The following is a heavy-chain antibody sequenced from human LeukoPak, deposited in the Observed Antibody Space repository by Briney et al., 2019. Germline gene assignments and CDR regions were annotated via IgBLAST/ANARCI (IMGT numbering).Heavy chain of an antibody. CDR3: ARSYYYDSSGYYSGSYNWFDP. D-gene: IGHD3-22*01. CDR2: IYTSGST. V-gene: IGHV4-61*02. Sequence: SETLSLTCTVSGGSISSGSYYWSWIRQPAGKGLEWIGRIYTSGSTNYNPSLKSRVAISVDTSKNQFSLKLSSVTAADTAVYYCARSYYYDSSGYYSGSYNWFDPWGQGTLVTVSS. CDR1: GGSISSGSYY. J-gene: IGHJ5*02.